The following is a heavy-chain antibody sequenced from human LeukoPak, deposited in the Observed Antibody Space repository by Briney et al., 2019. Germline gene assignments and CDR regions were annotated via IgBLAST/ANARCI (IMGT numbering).Heavy chain of an antibody. CDR3: ARDSSGYYRIDY. V-gene: IGHV4-59*08. J-gene: IGHJ4*02. CDR1: SGSISSYY. D-gene: IGHD3-22*01. Sequence: SETLSLTCTVSSGSISSYYWSWIRQPPGKGLEWIGYAFHSGSTNYNPALKSRVTISVDTSKNQFSLKLTSVTAADTAVYYCARDSSGYYRIDYWGQGTLVTVSS. CDR2: AFHSGST.